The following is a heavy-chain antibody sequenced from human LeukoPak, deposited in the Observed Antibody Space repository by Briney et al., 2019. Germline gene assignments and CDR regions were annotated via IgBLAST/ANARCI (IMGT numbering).Heavy chain of an antibody. CDR3: AKETFYYGSGSFMGY. J-gene: IGHJ4*02. V-gene: IGHV3-23*01. D-gene: IGHD3-10*01. CDR2: ISGSGGNT. CDR1: GFTFSSYA. Sequence: GGSLRLSCAASGFTFSSYAMSWVRQTPGKGLEWVSGISGSGGNTYYADSVKGRFTVSRDNSKNTLYLQMNSLRAEDTAVYYCAKETFYYGSGSFMGYWGQGTLVTVSS.